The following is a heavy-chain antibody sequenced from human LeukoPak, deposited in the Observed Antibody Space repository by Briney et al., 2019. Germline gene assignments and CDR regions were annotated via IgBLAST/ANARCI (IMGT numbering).Heavy chain of an antibody. D-gene: IGHD3-10*01. J-gene: IGHJ2*01. V-gene: IGHV3-23*01. CDR2: IRASGGTA. Sequence: PGGSLRLSCAPSGFTFSSYAMSWVRQAPGKGLEWVSAIRASGGTAYYADSVKGRFTISGDNSKNTLYLQMNSLRAEDTAVYYCAKVWAHDGSGNPYWHFDLWGRGTVVSVSS. CDR3: AKVWAHDGSGNPYWHFDL. CDR1: GFTFSSYA.